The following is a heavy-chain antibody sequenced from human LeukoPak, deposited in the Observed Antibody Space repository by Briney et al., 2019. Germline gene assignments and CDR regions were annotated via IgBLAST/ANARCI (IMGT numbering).Heavy chain of an antibody. Sequence: SETLSLTCTVSGVSIRDYFWTWIRQPPGKGLEWIGYIYYSGSTTYNPSLTSRVTMSVDTSKTQFSLQLSSVTAADTAVYYCARHTPNRGGDAFDIWGQGTMVTVSS. CDR1: GVSIRDYF. CDR2: IYYSGST. J-gene: IGHJ3*02. V-gene: IGHV4-59*08. D-gene: IGHD7-27*01. CDR3: ARHTPNRGGDAFDI.